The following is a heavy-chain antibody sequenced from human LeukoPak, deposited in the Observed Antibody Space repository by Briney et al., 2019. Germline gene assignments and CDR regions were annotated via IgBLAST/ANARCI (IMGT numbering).Heavy chain of an antibody. CDR3: ASDYYDFWSGYFDY. CDR2: IKQDGSEK. V-gene: IGHV3-7*01. D-gene: IGHD3-3*01. CDR1: GFTFSSSW. J-gene: IGHJ4*02. Sequence: PGGSLRLSCVASGFTFSSSWMSWVRQGPGKGPEWVANIKQDGSEKYYVDSVKGRFTISRDNAKNSLYLQMNSLRAEDTAVYYCASDYYDFWSGYFDYWGQGTLVTVSS.